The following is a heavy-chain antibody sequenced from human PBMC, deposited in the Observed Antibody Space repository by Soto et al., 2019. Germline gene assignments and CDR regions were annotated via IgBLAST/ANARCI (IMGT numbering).Heavy chain of an antibody. CDR3: GRIANGAYNMDV. CDR2: INVAGSRT. D-gene: IGHD2-21*01. J-gene: IGHJ6*03. CDR1: VFTFSSYW. Sequence: EVQLVESGGGVVQPGGSLRLSCAASVFTFSSYWMHWVRQAPGKGLVWVSRINVAGSRTTHADSVKGRFTISRDNAKNTVYLQMNSLRAEDKAVYYCGRIANGAYNMDVWGQGITVTVSS. V-gene: IGHV3-74*03.